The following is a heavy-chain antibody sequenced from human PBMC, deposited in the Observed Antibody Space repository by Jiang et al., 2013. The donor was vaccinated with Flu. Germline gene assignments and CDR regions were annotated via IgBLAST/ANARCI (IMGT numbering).Heavy chain of an antibody. CDR2: ISHDGSNI. Sequence: RSLRLSCAASGFTFTSFAMHWVRQAPGKGLEWVAVISHDGSNIYFADSVKGRFTISRDNSKNTLYLQMNSLRAEDTAVYYCASAVGYYDTSGYSYFYYGVDVWGTGTTVTVSS. D-gene: IGHD3-22*01. CDR3: ASAVGYYDTSGYSYFYYGVDV. CDR1: GFTFTSFA. J-gene: IGHJ6*04. V-gene: IGHV3-30*04.